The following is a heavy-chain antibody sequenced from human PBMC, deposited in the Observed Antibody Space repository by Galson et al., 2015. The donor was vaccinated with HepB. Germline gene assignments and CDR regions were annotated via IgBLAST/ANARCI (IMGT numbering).Heavy chain of an antibody. Sequence: ETLSLTCTVSGGSISSYYWSWIRQPPGKGLEWIGYVYYSGSTNYNPSLKSRVTISLDTSKNQFSLKLSSVTAADTAVYYCARGYNGYGGFLNYFDYWGQGTQVTVSS. CDR2: VYYSGST. J-gene: IGHJ4*02. CDR1: GGSISSYY. D-gene: IGHD5-12*01. CDR3: ARGYNGYGGFLNYFDY. V-gene: IGHV4-59*08.